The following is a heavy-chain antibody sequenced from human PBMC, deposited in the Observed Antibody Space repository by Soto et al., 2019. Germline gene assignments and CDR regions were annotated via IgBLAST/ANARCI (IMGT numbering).Heavy chain of an antibody. D-gene: IGHD3-22*01. Sequence: QVQLVQSGAEVKKPGASVKVSCKASGYTFTSYGISWVQQAPGQGLEWMGWISAYNGNTNYAQKLQGRVTMTTDTSTSTAYMELRSLRSDDTAVYYCARKDYYDSSGYRRDFDYWGQGTLVTVSS. CDR3: ARKDYYDSSGYRRDFDY. CDR1: GYTFTSYG. J-gene: IGHJ4*02. V-gene: IGHV1-18*01. CDR2: ISAYNGNT.